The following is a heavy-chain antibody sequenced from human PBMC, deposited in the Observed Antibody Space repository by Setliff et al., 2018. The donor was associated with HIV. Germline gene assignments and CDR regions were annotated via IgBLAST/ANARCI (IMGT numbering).Heavy chain of an antibody. CDR1: GYSFTAFW. Sequence: GESLKISCKASGYSFTAFWIGWVRQIPGKGLEWMGIIYPADSDTRYSPSFQGQATISADKSINTAYLEWSSLDASDAAIYYCARHRPYTNSPPGGPFDMWGQGTGVTVSS. J-gene: IGHJ3*02. CDR3: ARHRPYTNSPPGGPFDM. CDR2: IYPADSDT. V-gene: IGHV5-51*01. D-gene: IGHD6-6*01.